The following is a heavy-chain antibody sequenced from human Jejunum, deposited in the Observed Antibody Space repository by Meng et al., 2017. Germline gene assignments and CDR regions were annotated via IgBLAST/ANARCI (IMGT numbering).Heavy chain of an antibody. V-gene: IGHV3-48*03. CDR3: ATIDGGIPFDY. D-gene: IGHD6-25*01. CDR2: ISGGGDTK. CDR1: GIIFNSYE. J-gene: IGHJ4*02. Sequence: GGSLRLSCAASGIIFNSYEMNWVRQAPGKGLEWVSYISGGGDTKYYADSVKGRFTISRDNANSSLYLQMNTLRAEDTALYYCATIDGGIPFDYWGQGTLVTVSS.